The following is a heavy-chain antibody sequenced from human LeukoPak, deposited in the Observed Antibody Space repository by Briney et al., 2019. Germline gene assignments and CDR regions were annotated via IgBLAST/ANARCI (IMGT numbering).Heavy chain of an antibody. CDR1: GFSFSTYW. CDR2: INGDGSTT. J-gene: IGHJ5*02. V-gene: IGHV3-74*01. D-gene: IGHD2-15*01. Sequence: GGSLRLSCAASGFSFSTYWMHWVRHAPGEGLVWVSRINGDGSTTNYADSVKGRFTISRDNAKNTLYLQMNSLRAEDTAVYYCTRRVDATRWYDPWGQGTLVTVSS. CDR3: TRRVDATRWYDP.